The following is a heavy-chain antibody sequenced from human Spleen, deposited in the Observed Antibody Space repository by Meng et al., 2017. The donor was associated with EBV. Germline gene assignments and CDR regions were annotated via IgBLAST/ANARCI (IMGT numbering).Heavy chain of an antibody. Sequence: QGQQQQWGAGLLKPSETLSLTCAVYGGSFSDYYWSWIRQPPGKGLEWIGEINHVGSTNYNPSLKSRVIMSVDTSKNQFSLRLSSVTAADAAVYYCARTLRERLFDWFWSQGTLVTVSS. CDR3: ARTLRERLFDWF. D-gene: IGHD3-9*01. CDR1: GGSFSDYY. J-gene: IGHJ4*02. CDR2: INHVGST. V-gene: IGHV4-34*01.